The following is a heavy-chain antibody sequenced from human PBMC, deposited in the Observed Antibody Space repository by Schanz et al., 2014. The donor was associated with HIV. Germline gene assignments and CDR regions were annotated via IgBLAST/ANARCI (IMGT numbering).Heavy chain of an antibody. V-gene: IGHV1-8*02. CDR2: VNPKSGNT. CDR3: ARVSGWSSFDY. D-gene: IGHD6-13*01. Sequence: QVQLVQSGAEVKKPGASVKVSCKASGYSFTSSDINWVRQATGQGLEWMGWVNPKSGNTTYAQKFQGRVTMTRDTSTSTVYMELSSLRSEDTALYYCARVSGWSSFDYWGQGTLVIVSS. CDR1: GYSFTSSD. J-gene: IGHJ4*02.